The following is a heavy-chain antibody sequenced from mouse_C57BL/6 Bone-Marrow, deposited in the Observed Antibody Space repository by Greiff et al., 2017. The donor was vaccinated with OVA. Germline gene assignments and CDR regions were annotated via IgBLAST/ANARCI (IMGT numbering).Heavy chain of an antibody. V-gene: IGHV1-50*01. D-gene: IGHD1-1*01. J-gene: IGHJ2*01. Sequence: VQLQQPGAELVKPGASVKLSCKASGYTFTSYWMHWVKQRPGQGLEWIGEIDPSACYTNYNHKFKGKATLTVDTSSSTADMQLSSLTSEDSAVYDCASTTVDPYYFDYWGKGTTLTVSS. CDR1: GYTFTSYW. CDR3: ASTTVDPYYFDY. CDR2: IDPSACYT.